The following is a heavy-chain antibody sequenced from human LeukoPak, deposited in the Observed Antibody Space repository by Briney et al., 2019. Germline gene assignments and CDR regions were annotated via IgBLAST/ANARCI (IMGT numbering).Heavy chain of an antibody. V-gene: IGHV1-2*02. CDR3: ASKLDYGNYYDAFDI. D-gene: IGHD4-11*01. CDR1: GYTFTGYY. Sequence: ASVKVSCKASGYTFTGYYIDWVRQAPGQGLEWMGWITPNSGGTKYGQKFQGRVTITTDTSKSTAYMELRSLRSDHPAVYYCASKLDYGNYYDAFDIWGQGTMVTDSS. J-gene: IGHJ3*02. CDR2: ITPNSGGT.